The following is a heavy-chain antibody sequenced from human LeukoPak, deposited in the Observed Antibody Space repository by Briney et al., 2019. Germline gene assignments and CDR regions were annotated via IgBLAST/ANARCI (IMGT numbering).Heavy chain of an antibody. V-gene: IGHV1-69*05. CDR1: GGTFSSYA. CDR2: IIPIFGTA. Sequence: ASVKVSCKASGGTFSSYAISWVRQAPGQGLEWMGGIIPIFGTANYAQKFQGRATITTDESTSTAYMELSSLRSEDTAVYYCARGRDDSSGYYFSDYWGQGTLVTVSS. J-gene: IGHJ4*02. CDR3: ARGRDDSSGYYFSDY. D-gene: IGHD3-22*01.